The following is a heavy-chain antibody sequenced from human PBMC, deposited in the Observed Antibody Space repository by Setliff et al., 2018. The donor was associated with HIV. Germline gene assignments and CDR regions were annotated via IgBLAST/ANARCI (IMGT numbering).Heavy chain of an antibody. J-gene: IGHJ3*02. CDR3: ARDDVGYCSGGSCYHLFDTFDI. CDR2: ISSYNDNT. D-gene: IGHD2-15*01. Sequence: EASVKVSCKASGYSFTNYGISWVRQAPGQGLEWMGWISSYNDNTNYALNLQGRVTMTTDTSTSTAYMELRSLRSDDTAVYYCARDDVGYCSGGSCYHLFDTFDIWGQGTVVT. V-gene: IGHV1-18*01. CDR1: GYSFTNYG.